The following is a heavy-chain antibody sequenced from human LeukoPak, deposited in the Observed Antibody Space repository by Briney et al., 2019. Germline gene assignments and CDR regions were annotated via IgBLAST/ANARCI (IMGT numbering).Heavy chain of an antibody. Sequence: KASQTLSLTCAISGDIVSSNSAAWNWLRQSPSRGLEWLGRTYYRSKWYNDYAVSVKSRITVNPDTSKNQFSLHLNSVTPEDTAVYYCARRLTQYDCFDPWGQGILVTVSS. V-gene: IGHV6-1*01. CDR3: ARRLTQYDCFDP. J-gene: IGHJ5*02. CDR1: GDIVSSNSAA. CDR2: TYYRSKWYN. D-gene: IGHD2-2*01.